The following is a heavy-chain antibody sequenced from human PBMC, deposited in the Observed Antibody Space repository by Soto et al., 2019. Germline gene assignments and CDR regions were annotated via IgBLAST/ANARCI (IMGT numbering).Heavy chain of an antibody. CDR1: GDSISGYY. CDR2: IYASGST. Sequence: SETLSLTCTVSGDSISGYYWSWIRQPAGKGLEWIGRIYASGSTISNPSLRSRVALSVDTSKNQFSLNLNSVTAADTAMYYCARSGYSSGWYTAFDYWGQGTQVTVSS. J-gene: IGHJ4*02. D-gene: IGHD6-19*01. V-gene: IGHV4-4*07. CDR3: ARSGYSSGWYTAFDY.